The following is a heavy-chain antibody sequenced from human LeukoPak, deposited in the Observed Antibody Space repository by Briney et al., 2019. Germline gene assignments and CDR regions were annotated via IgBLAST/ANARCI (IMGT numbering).Heavy chain of an antibody. V-gene: IGHV3-21*01. CDR2: ITSISTYI. D-gene: IGHD3-9*01. Sequence: PGGSLRLSCAASGFTFSSYAMSWVRQAPGTGLEWVSSITSISTYIYYADSVKGRFTISRDNAKNSLYLQMNSLRAEDTAVYYCARGIAESYDILTGYYGGFDYWGQGTLVTVSS. CDR1: GFTFSSYA. CDR3: ARGIAESYDILTGYYGGFDY. J-gene: IGHJ4*02.